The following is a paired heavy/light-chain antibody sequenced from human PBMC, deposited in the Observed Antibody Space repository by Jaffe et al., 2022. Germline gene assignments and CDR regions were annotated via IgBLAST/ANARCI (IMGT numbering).Light chain of an antibody. J-gene: IGKJ4*01. Sequence: DIVMTQSPDSLAVSLGERATINCKSSQSVLYSSNNKHHLAWYQQKPGQPPKLLIYWASTREPGVPDRFSGSGSGTDFTLTISSLQAEDVAVYYCHQYYSSPLTFGGGTKVEIK. V-gene: IGKV4-1*01. CDR2: WAS. CDR1: QSVLYSSNNKHH. CDR3: HQYYSSPLT.
Heavy chain of an antibody. CDR1: GFTFTSYG. V-gene: IGHV1-18*01. D-gene: IGHD3-10*01. CDR2: ISARNANT. CDR3: ARGGRDHCYYHMDV. Sequence: QVQLVQSGAELKTPGASVKVSCKASGFTFTSYGFTWVRQAPGQGLEWMGWISARNANTNYGQKFQGRVTMTTDTSTNTAYMELMSLRSDDTAVYYCARGGRDHCYYHMDVWGKGTTVTVS. J-gene: IGHJ6*03.